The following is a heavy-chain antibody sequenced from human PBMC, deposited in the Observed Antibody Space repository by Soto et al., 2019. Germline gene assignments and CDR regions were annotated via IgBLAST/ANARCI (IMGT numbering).Heavy chain of an antibody. Sequence: GESLKISCKGSGYSFTSYWIGWVRQMPGKGLEWMGIIYPGDSDTGYSPSFQGQVTISADKSISTAYLQWSSLKASDTAMYYCAGTYYDFWSGPFYYYYGMDVWGQGTTVTVSS. CDR1: GYSFTSYW. D-gene: IGHD3-3*01. J-gene: IGHJ6*02. CDR2: IYPGDSDT. V-gene: IGHV5-51*01. CDR3: AGTYYDFWSGPFYYYYGMDV.